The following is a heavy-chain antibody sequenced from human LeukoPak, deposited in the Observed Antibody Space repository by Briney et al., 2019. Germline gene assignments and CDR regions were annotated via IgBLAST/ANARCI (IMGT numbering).Heavy chain of an antibody. J-gene: IGHJ4*02. Sequence: GSLRLSCAASGFIVSTNYMSWVRQAPGKGLEWVSVLYSGGTTYYADSVKGRFTISRDNSKNTLYLQMNSLRAEDTAVYYCARAGDYGDYAWGQGTLVTVSS. D-gene: IGHD4-17*01. CDR2: LYSGGTT. CDR3: ARAGDYGDYA. V-gene: IGHV3-66*01. CDR1: GFIVSTNY.